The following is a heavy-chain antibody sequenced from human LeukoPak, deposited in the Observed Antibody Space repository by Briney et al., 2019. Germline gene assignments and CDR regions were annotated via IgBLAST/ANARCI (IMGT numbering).Heavy chain of an antibody. CDR2: ISGGGGST. V-gene: IGHV3-23*01. Sequence: GGSLRLSCAASEFTFSNYAMNCVRQAPGKGLGWVPGISGGGGSTYYADSVKGRFTISRDNSKNTLYLQMDSLRAEDTALYYCAKGSGINHYHWIDPWGQGTLVIVSS. J-gene: IGHJ5*02. CDR3: AKGSGINHYHWIDP. CDR1: EFTFSNYA. D-gene: IGHD1-14*01.